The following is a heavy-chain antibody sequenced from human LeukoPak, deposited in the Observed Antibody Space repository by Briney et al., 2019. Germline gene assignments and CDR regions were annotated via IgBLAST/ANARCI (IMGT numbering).Heavy chain of an antibody. J-gene: IGHJ6*02. CDR2: INNDGSST. CDR3: ARGRYYGMDV. CDR1: GFTFSSYW. V-gene: IGHV3-74*01. Sequence: PPGGSLRLSCAASGFTFSSYWMHWVRQAPGKGLVWVSRINNDGSSTAYADSVKGRFTISRDNAKNTLFLQMNSLRAEDTAVYYCARGRYYGMDVLGQGTTVTVSS.